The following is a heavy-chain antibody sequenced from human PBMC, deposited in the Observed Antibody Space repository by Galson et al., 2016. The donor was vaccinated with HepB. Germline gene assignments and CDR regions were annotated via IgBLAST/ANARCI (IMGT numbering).Heavy chain of an antibody. J-gene: IGHJ4*02. D-gene: IGHD1-7*01. CDR3: AALPGWNYGYEY. Sequence: SETLSLTCSVSGNSISATTHYWGWIRQPPGGGLEWIASVYHSGTTYYNPAVESRLTISVATSKNQFFLQLTSVTAADMAVYYCAALPGWNYGYEYWGQGILVTFSS. CDR1: GNSISATTHY. CDR2: VYHSGTT. V-gene: IGHV4-39*01.